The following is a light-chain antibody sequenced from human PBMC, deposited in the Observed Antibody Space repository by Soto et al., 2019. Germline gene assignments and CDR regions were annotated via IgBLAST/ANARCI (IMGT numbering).Light chain of an antibody. CDR3: QQRSNWPLT. V-gene: IGKV3-11*01. Sequence: EIVLTQSPATLSLSPGERATLSCRASQGVSSYLVWFQQKPGQAPRLLIYDASNRATGIPARFSGSGSGTDFTLTISSLEPEDFAVYYCQQRSNWPLTFGGGTKVEIK. CDR1: QGVSSY. J-gene: IGKJ4*01. CDR2: DAS.